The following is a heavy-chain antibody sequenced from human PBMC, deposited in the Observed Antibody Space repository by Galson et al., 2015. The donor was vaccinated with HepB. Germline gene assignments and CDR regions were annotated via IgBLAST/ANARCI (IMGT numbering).Heavy chain of an antibody. J-gene: IGHJ3*02. CDR2: ISGTGKTA. CDR3: ARDPERYDSSGLGAFDM. D-gene: IGHD3-22*01. CDR1: GFTFSDHY. V-gene: IGHV3-11*01. Sequence: SLRLSCAASGFTFSDHYMNWVRQTPGKGLEWVAHISGTGKTAYYADSVQGRFTVSRDNTKNTLYLQMSTLRADDTAVYFCARDPERYDSSGLGAFDMWGQGTVVTVSS.